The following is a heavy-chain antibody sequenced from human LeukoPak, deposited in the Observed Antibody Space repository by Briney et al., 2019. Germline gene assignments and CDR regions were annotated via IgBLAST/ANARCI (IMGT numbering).Heavy chain of an antibody. Sequence: GGSLRLSCEVSGFIFSTYAMIWVRQAPGKGLEWVSAIGASGADTYYSDSAKGRFTISRDNSKSTLYLHMSSLRAEDTAVYFCARRPRDTSGYYLGAFEAWGQGTTVTVSS. D-gene: IGHD3-22*01. CDR1: GFIFSTYA. CDR3: ARRPRDTSGYYLGAFEA. J-gene: IGHJ3*01. V-gene: IGHV3-23*01. CDR2: IGASGADT.